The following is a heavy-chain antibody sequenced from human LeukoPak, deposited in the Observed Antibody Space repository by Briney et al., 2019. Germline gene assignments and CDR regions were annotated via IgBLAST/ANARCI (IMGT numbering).Heavy chain of an antibody. V-gene: IGHV4-59*01. J-gene: IGHJ2*01. CDR2: LYNGGST. D-gene: IGHD3-10*01. CDR1: GGSISGNY. CDR3: AREVRGAKLWHFDL. Sequence: SETLSLTCTVSGGSISGNYWSWIRQPPGKGLEYIGYLYNGGSTNYNPSLKSRVTISADTSKNQLFLKLNSVTAADTAVYYCAREVRGAKLWHFDLWGRGTLVTVSS.